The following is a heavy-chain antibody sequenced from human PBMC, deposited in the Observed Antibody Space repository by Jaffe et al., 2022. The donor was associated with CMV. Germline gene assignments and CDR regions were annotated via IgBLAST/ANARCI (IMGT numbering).Heavy chain of an antibody. V-gene: IGHV1-58*02. CDR2: IVVGSGNT. J-gene: IGHJ6*03. D-gene: IGHD5-18*01. Sequence: QMQLVQSGPEVKKPGTSVKVSCKASGFTFTSSAMQWVRQARGQRLEWIGWIVVGSGNTNYAQKFQERVTITRDMSTSTAYMELSSLRSEDTAVYYCAAESGYSYGYPADYYYYMDVWGKGTTVTVSS. CDR3: AAESGYSYGYPADYYYYMDV. CDR1: GFTFTSSA.